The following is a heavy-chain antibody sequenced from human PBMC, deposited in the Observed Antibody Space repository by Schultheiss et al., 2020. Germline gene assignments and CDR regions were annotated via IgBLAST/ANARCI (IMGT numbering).Heavy chain of an antibody. CDR2: ISGSGGST. D-gene: IGHD5-18*01. V-gene: IGHV3-23*01. CDR1: GFTFSSYA. J-gene: IGHJ3*02. Sequence: GGSLRLSCAASGFTFSSYAMSWVRQAPGKGLEWVSAISGSGGSTYYADSVKGRFTISRDNSKNTLYLQMNSLRAEDTAVYYCAKDDSPSDTAGFNDAFDIWGQGTMVTGSS. CDR3: AKDDSPSDTAGFNDAFDI.